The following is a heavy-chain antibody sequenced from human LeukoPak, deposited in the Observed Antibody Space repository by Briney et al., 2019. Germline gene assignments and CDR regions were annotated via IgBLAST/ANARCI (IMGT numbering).Heavy chain of an antibody. CDR2: IFHSGSS. Sequence: PSETLSLTCAVSGDSISSGDYSWSWVRQPAGKGLEWVGYIFHSGSSYYNPSLKSRVTISVDKSKKQFSLRLTSVTAADTAVYYCARELWFVNAPGSWFDPWGQGTLVTVSS. V-gene: IGHV4-30-2*01. CDR1: GDSISSGDYS. J-gene: IGHJ5*02. D-gene: IGHD3-10*01. CDR3: ARELWFVNAPGSWFDP.